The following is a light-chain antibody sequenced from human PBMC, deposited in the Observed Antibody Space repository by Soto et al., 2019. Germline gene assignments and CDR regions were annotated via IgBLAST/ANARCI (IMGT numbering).Light chain of an antibody. V-gene: IGKV3-15*01. J-gene: IGKJ4*01. CDR1: QSVSSN. CDR3: QQYHNWPPLT. Sequence: EIVMTQSPATLSVSPGERATLSCRASQSVSSNLAWYQQKPGQAPRLLIYGASTRGTGIPARFSGSGSGTEFTLTISSLQSEDFAVYYCQQYHNWPPLTFGGGTKVGIK. CDR2: GAS.